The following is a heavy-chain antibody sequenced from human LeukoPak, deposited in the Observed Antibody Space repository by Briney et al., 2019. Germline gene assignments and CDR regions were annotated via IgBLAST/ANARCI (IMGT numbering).Heavy chain of an antibody. CDR1: GFSNYA. J-gene: IGHJ4*02. V-gene: IGHV3-23*01. D-gene: IGHD1-20*01. Sequence: GGSLRLSCAASGFSNYAMAWVRQAPGKGLEWVSAISGDGSATYYGNSVKGRFTISRDSSKNTLYLQMNSLRAEDTAVFYCAKYWGSSYNYAPFDSWGQGTLVTVSS. CDR2: ISGDGSAT. CDR3: AKYWGSSYNYAPFDS.